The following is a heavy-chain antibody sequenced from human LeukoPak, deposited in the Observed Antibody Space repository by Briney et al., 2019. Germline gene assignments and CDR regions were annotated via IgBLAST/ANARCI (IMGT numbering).Heavy chain of an antibody. J-gene: IGHJ4*02. CDR1: GYTFTGYY. V-gene: IGHV1-2*02. CDR2: INPNSGGT. D-gene: IGHD3-9*01. CDR3: ARTPGGVRYFDWLFHPHHPLDY. Sequence: ASVKVSCKASGYTFTGYYMNWVRQAPGQGLEWMGWINPNSGGTNYAQKFQGRVTMTRDTSISTAYMELSRLRSDDTAVYYCARTPGGVRYFDWLFHPHHPLDYWGQGTLVTVSS.